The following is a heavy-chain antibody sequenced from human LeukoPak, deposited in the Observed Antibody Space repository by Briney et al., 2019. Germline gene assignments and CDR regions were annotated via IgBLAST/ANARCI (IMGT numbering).Heavy chain of an antibody. Sequence: GGSLRLSCAASGFTFSDYYMSWIRQAPGKGLEWVSYISSSGSTIYYADSVKGRFTISRDNAKNSLYLQMNSLRAEDTAVYYCTGDFWSGYYHLDYWGQGTLVTVSS. CDR2: ISSSGSTI. J-gene: IGHJ4*02. V-gene: IGHV3-11*01. CDR1: GFTFSDYY. CDR3: TGDFWSGYYHLDY. D-gene: IGHD3-3*01.